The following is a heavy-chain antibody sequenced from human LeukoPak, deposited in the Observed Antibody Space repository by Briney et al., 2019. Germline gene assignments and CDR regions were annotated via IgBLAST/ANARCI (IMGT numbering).Heavy chain of an antibody. Sequence: ASVKVSCKASGYTFSSYGISWVRQAPGQGLEWMGWIAIYNGDSKYAQKFQGRVTMTTDTSTSTAYMELRSLRSDDTVVYYCARDQYDSVWGSHRPYFDYWGQGTLVTVSS. J-gene: IGHJ4*02. CDR3: ARDQYDSVWGSHRPYFDY. CDR2: IAIYNGDS. D-gene: IGHD3-16*02. V-gene: IGHV1-18*01. CDR1: GYTFSSYG.